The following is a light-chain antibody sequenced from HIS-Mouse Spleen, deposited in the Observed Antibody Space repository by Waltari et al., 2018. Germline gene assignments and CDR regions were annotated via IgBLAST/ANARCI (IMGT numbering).Light chain of an antibody. J-gene: IGLJ3*02. CDR2: EDS. V-gene: IGLV3-25*03. Sequence: SYELTQPPSVSVSPGQTARITCSGDALPTQYAYWYQQKPGQAPVLVIYEDSERPSGIPERFSGSSSVTTVTLNISGVQAEDEADYYCQSADSSGTWVFGGGTKLTVL. CDR3: QSADSSGTWV. CDR1: ALPTQY.